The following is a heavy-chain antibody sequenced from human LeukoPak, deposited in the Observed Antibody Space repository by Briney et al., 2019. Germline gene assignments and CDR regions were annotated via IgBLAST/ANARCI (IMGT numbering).Heavy chain of an antibody. CDR2: ISWNSGSI. D-gene: IGHD6-19*01. V-gene: IGHV3-9*01. CDR3: ARERYSSGRLFDH. CDR1: GFTFDDYA. Sequence: GGSLRLSCAASGFTFDDYAMHWVRQAPGKGLEWVSGISWNSGSIGYADSVKGRFTISRDNAKNSLYLQMNSLRAEDTALYYCARERYSSGRLFDHWGQGTLVTVSS. J-gene: IGHJ4*02.